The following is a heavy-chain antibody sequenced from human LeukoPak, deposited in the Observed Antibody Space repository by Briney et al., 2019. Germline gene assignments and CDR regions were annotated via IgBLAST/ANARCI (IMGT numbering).Heavy chain of an antibody. CDR3: AKDQYSSSWYGMDV. Sequence: GGSLRLSCAASGFTFDDYGMSWVRQAPGKGLEWVSGITWNGGGTGYADSVKGRFTISRDNAKKSLYLQMNSLRAEDTAIYYCAKDQYSSSWYGMDVWGQGTTVTVSS. J-gene: IGHJ6*02. CDR2: ITWNGGGT. V-gene: IGHV3-20*04. D-gene: IGHD6-13*01. CDR1: GFTFDDYG.